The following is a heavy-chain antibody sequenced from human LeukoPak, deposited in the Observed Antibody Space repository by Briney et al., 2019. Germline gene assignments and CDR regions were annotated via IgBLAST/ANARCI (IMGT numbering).Heavy chain of an antibody. CDR2: INHSGST. V-gene: IGHV4-34*01. J-gene: IGHJ6*02. CDR3: ARGGRITMVRVSRAYYYYGMDV. Sequence: SETLSLTCAVYGGSFSGYYWSWIRQPPGKGLEWIGEINHSGSTNYNPSLKSRVAISVDTSKNQFSLKLSSVTAADTAVYYCARGGRITMVRVSRAYYYYGMDVWGQGTTVTVSS. CDR1: GGSFSGYY. D-gene: IGHD3-10*01.